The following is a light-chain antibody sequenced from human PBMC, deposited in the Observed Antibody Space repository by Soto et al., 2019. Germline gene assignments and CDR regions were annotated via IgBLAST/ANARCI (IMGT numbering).Light chain of an antibody. Sequence: QSALTQPPSASGSPGQSVAISCTGTSSDVGGYNFVSWYQQHPGKAPKLIIYEVTKRPSGVPDRFSGSKSGTTASLPVSGLQADDEADYFCSSYAGSNNRYVFGTGTKVTVL. CDR2: EVT. CDR1: SSDVGGYNF. CDR3: SSYAGSNNRYV. J-gene: IGLJ1*01. V-gene: IGLV2-8*01.